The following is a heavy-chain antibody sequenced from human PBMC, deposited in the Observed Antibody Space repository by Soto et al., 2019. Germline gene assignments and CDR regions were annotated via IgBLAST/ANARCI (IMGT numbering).Heavy chain of an antibody. CDR2: IKSKTDGGTT. D-gene: IGHD5-18*01. CDR1: GFTFSNAW. V-gene: IGHV3-15*01. Sequence: GGSLRLSCATSGFTFSNAWMSWVRQAPGKGLEWVGRIKSKTDGGTTDYAAPVKGRFTISRDDSKNTLYLQMNSLKTEDTAVYYCTTRLWLQGSTNYSGQGTPVTVSS. J-gene: IGHJ4*02. CDR3: TTRLWLQGSTNY.